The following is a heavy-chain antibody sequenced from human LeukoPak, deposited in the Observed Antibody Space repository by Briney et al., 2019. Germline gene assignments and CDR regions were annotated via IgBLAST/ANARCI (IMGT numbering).Heavy chain of an antibody. V-gene: IGHV1-2*06. J-gene: IGHJ4*02. Sequence: ASVKVSCKASGYTFTDYYIHWVRQAPGQGLEWMGRINTNGGRTNYVQKFQGRVTMTRDTSISTAYMELNKLRSDDTAMYYCARGKRWLQLPDYFDYWGRGTLVTVSS. CDR3: ARGKRWLQLPDYFDY. D-gene: IGHD5-24*01. CDR2: INTNGGRT. CDR1: GYTFTDYY.